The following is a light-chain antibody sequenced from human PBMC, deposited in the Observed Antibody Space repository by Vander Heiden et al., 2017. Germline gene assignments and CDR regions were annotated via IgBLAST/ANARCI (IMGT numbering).Light chain of an antibody. V-gene: IGKV1-39*01. CDR1: QSVTSF. CDR3: QQSYIVPVT. Sequence: DIQMTQSPSSLSASVGDRVTITCRASQSVTSFLNWYQQKPGQAPKLLIYAASSLHTGVPSRFSGSGSGTDFSLTIRSLQPEDFATYYCQQSYIVPVTFGPGTKVDMK. J-gene: IGKJ3*01. CDR2: AAS.